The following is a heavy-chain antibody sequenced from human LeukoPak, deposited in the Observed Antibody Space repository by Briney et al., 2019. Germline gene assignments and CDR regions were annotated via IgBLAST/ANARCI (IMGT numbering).Heavy chain of an antibody. V-gene: IGHV4-38-2*02. CDR1: GFSISSGHY. Sequence: SETLSLTCTVSGFSISSGHYWGCVRQPPGAGLEWIGSVYKSGTTDYTPSLKRRVTTSVDMSKNQFSLRLRPVTAADTAVYYCARIFIRNGYSSYFDCWGQGTLVTVSS. D-gene: IGHD5-18*01. CDR3: ARIFIRNGYSSYFDC. J-gene: IGHJ4*02. CDR2: VYKSGTT.